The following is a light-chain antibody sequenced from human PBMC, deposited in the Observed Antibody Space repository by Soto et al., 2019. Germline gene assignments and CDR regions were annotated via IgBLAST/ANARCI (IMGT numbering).Light chain of an antibody. V-gene: IGKV3-20*01. CDR3: QQYGSSLSIT. CDR2: GAS. CDR1: QSVRSSY. J-gene: IGKJ5*01. Sequence: DIVLTQSPGTLSLSPGERATLSCRASQSVRSSYLAWYQQQPGQAPRLLIYGASSRATGIPDRFSGSGSGTDFTLTISRLEPEDFAVYYCQQYGSSLSITFGQGTRLEIK.